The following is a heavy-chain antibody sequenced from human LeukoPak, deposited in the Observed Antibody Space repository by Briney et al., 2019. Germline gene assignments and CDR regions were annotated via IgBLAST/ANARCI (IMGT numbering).Heavy chain of an antibody. CDR3: AKEGRSLQTY. CDR1: GFMFSSNW. J-gene: IGHJ4*02. Sequence: GGSLRLSCAASGFMFSSNWMSWVRLAPGKGLEWVANIKEDGTETYYVDSVKGRFTIFRDNAKNSLYLQMNSLRVEDTAVYYCAKEGRSLQTYWGQGTLVAVSS. V-gene: IGHV3-7*03. D-gene: IGHD5-24*01. CDR2: IKEDGTET.